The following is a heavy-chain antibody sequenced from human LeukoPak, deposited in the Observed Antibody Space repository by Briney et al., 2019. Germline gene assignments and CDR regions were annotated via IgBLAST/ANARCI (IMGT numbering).Heavy chain of an antibody. Sequence: GGSLRLSCVGSGFTFSSHDMHWVRHAAGRGLEWVSAFGTGGDSYYPGSVKGRFTISREDAKNSLYLQMNSLRAGDTAVYYCARGGWSPDNRYFDLWGRGTLVTVSS. CDR3: ARGGWSPDNRYFDL. J-gene: IGHJ2*01. CDR2: FGTGGDS. CDR1: GFTFSSHD. D-gene: IGHD6-19*01. V-gene: IGHV3-13*04.